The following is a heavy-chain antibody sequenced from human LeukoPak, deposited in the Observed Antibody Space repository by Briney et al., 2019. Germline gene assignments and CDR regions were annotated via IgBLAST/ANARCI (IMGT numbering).Heavy chain of an antibody. V-gene: IGHV1-8*03. CDR3: ARDHYYDSSGYFDY. Sequence: GASVKVSCKASGYTFTSYDINWVRQATGQGLEWMGWVNPNSGNTGYAQKFQGRVTITRNTSISTAYMELSSLRSEDTAVYYCARDHYYDSSGYFDYWGQGTLVTVSS. J-gene: IGHJ4*02. D-gene: IGHD3-22*01. CDR2: VNPNSGNT. CDR1: GYTFTSYD.